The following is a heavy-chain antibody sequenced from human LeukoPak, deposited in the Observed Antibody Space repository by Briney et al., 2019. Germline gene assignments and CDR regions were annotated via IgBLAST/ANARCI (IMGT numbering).Heavy chain of an antibody. CDR2: MNPNSGNT. CDR1: GYTFTSYD. V-gene: IGHV1-8*01. D-gene: IGHD3-22*01. Sequence: ASVKVSCKASGYTFTSYDINWVRQATGQGLEWMGWMNPNSGNTGYAQKFQGRVTMTRDTSISTAYMELSRLRSDDTAVYYCARGDYYDSSGYYAYWGQGTLVTVSS. J-gene: IGHJ4*02. CDR3: ARGDYYDSSGYYAY.